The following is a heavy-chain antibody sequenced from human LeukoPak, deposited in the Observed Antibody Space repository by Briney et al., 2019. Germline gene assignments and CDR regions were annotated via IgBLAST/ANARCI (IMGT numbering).Heavy chain of an antibody. D-gene: IGHD3-3*01. CDR3: ARETLWSGYFTYYFDY. V-gene: IGHV4-39*02. CDR2: IYCSGST. J-gene: IGHJ4*02. CDR1: GGSISSSSYY. Sequence: SGTLSLTCTVSGGSISSSSYYWGWIRQPPGQGLEWIGSIYCSGSTYYNPSLKSRVTISVDTSKNQFSLKLSSVTVADTAVYYCARETLWSGYFTYYFDYWGQGTLVTVSS.